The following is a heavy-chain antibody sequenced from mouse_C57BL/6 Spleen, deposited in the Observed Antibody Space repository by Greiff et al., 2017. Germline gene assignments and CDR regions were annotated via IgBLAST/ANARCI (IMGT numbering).Heavy chain of an antibody. CDR2: IWRGGST. V-gene: IGHV2-2*01. CDR3: AREGGPYYYAMDY. CDR1: GFSLTSYG. D-gene: IGHD3-3*01. Sequence: VQLQQSGPGLVQPSQSLSITCTVSGFSLTSYGVHWVRQSPGKGLAWLGVIWRGGSTDYNAAFISRLSISKDNSKSQVFFKMNSLQADDTAIYYCAREGGPYYYAMDYWGQGTSVTVSS. J-gene: IGHJ4*01.